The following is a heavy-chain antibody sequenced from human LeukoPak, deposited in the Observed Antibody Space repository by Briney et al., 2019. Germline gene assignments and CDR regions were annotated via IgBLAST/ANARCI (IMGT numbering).Heavy chain of an antibody. CDR1: VYTFTANY. V-gene: IGHV1-2*06. CDR2: IHPKRGGA. CDR3: ARAYYDSSGYFGWGTDYYYYYMDV. Sequence: GASVMLSLKATVYTFTANYIHWVRQAPGRGLEWVGLIHPKRGGANFAQKFRDRVTLTRDTSINTAYMELSGLRSDDAAVYYCARAYYDSSGYFGWGTDYYYYYMDVWGEGTTVTISS. J-gene: IGHJ6*03. D-gene: IGHD3-22*01.